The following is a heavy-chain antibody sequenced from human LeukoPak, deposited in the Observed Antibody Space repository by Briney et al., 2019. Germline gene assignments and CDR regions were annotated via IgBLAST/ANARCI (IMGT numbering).Heavy chain of an antibody. V-gene: IGHV3-21*01. Sequence: GGSLRLSCVASGFTFSSYSLNWVRQAPGKGLEWVSSISISRRYIYYADSVKGRFTISRDNAKNSVYLQMHSLRAEDTAVYYCNVGAKGYWGQGTLVTVSS. CDR3: NVGAKGY. D-gene: IGHD1-26*01. CDR1: GFTFSSYS. CDR2: ISISRRYI. J-gene: IGHJ4*02.